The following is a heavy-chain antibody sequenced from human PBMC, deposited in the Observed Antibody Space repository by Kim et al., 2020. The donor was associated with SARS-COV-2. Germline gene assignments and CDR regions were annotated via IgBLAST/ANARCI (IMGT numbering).Heavy chain of an antibody. CDR2: IYYSGST. Sequence: SETLSLTCTVSGGSISSGGYYWSWIRQHPGKGLEWIGYIYYSGSTYYNPSLKSRVTISVDTSKNQFSLKLSSVTAADTAVYYCARDRDAAITGTTSAFDIWGQGTMVTVSS. D-gene: IGHD1-20*01. V-gene: IGHV4-31*03. J-gene: IGHJ3*02. CDR1: GGSISSGGYY. CDR3: ARDRDAAITGTTSAFDI.